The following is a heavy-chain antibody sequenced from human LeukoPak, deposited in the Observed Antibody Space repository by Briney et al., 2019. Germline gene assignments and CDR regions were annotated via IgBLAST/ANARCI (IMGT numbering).Heavy chain of an antibody. CDR1: GGSISGYY. V-gene: IGHV4-59*01. CDR2: LYYMRGA. Sequence: SETLSLTCTVSGGSISGYYWSWSRQPPGKGVEWIGNLYYMRGAWYKSSLKSRVTTSVDTSRNEFSLKLSSVTAADTAVYYCARWTTCGGGCHILDYWGQGILVAVSS. J-gene: IGHJ4*02. D-gene: IGHD2-21*02. CDR3: ARWTTCGGGCHILDY.